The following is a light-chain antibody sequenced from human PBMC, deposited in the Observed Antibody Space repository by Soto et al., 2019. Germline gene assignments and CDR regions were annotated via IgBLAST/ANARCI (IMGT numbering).Light chain of an antibody. J-gene: IGKJ2*01. CDR2: WAS. CDR1: QSALYSSNNKSY. Sequence: DIVMTQFPDSMTVPLGERATINCKSTQSALYSSNNKSYLAWYQHKPGQPPKVLIYWASTRESGVPDRFSGSGSGTDFTLTISSLQADDVAVYYCQQYYTTPYTFGQGTEVDIK. CDR3: QQYYTTPYT. V-gene: IGKV4-1*01.